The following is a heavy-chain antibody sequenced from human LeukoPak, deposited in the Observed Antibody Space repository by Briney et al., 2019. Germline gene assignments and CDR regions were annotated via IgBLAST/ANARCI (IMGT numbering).Heavy chain of an antibody. Sequence: PSETLSLTCTVSGGSISSYYWSWIRQPAGKGLEWIGRIYASGSTNYNPSLKSRATMSVDTSKSQFPLKLISVTAVDTAVYYCARDPRGIVGANHNWFDPWGQGTLVTVSS. CDR2: IYASGST. V-gene: IGHV4-4*07. D-gene: IGHD1-26*01. CDR1: GGSISSYY. J-gene: IGHJ5*02. CDR3: ARDPRGIVGANHNWFDP.